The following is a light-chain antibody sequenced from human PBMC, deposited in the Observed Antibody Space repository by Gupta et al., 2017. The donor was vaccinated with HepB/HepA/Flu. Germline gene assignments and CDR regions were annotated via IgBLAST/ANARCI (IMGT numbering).Light chain of an antibody. CDR1: QSLLHSNGYNY. V-gene: IGKV2-28*01. J-gene: IGKJ4*01. Sequence: DIVMTQSPLSLPVTPGEPASISCRSSQSLLHSNGYNYLDWYLQKPGQSPQLLIYLGSNRASWVPDRFSGSGSGTEFTLKISRVEAEDVGVYYCMQALQTPLTFGGGTKVEIK. CDR2: LGS. CDR3: MQALQTPLT.